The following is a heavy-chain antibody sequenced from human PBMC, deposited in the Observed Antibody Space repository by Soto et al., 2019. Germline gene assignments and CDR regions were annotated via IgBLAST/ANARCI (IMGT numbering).Heavy chain of an antibody. V-gene: IGHV1-69*13. CDR2: IIPIFGTA. D-gene: IGHD2-21*01. CDR1: GGTFSSYA. Sequence: GASVKVSCKASGGTFSSYAISWVRQAPGQGLEWMGGIIPIFGTANYAQKFQGRVTITADESTSTAYMELSSLRSEDTAVYYCATEISIYGGNWDVWGQGTTVTVSS. J-gene: IGHJ6*02. CDR3: ATEISIYGGNWDV.